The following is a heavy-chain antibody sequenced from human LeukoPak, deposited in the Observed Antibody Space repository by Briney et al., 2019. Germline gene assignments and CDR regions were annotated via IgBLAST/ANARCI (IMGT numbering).Heavy chain of an antibody. Sequence: SETLSLTCTVSGDSISSGDYYWSWIRQPAGKGLEWTGRISSSGSTNYNPSLKSRVTISVDTSKNQFSLKLSSVTAADTAVYFCARGPYSYDSSGAFDIWGQGKMVTVSS. CDR3: ARGPYSYDSSGAFDI. D-gene: IGHD3-22*01. CDR2: ISSSGST. CDR1: GDSISSGDYY. J-gene: IGHJ3*02. V-gene: IGHV4-61*02.